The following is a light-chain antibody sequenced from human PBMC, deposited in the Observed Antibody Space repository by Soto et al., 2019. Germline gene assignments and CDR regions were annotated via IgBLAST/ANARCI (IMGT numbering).Light chain of an antibody. V-gene: IGKV3-20*01. CDR3: QQYGRSPWT. Sequence: EIVLTQSPGTLSLSPGERATLSCRASQSVSSSYLAWYQQKPGQAPRLLIYGASSRATGIPDRFSGSGSGTDFTLTISRLEPEDFAVYYCQQYGRSPWTFGQGPKVEIK. CDR1: QSVSSSY. CDR2: GAS. J-gene: IGKJ1*01.